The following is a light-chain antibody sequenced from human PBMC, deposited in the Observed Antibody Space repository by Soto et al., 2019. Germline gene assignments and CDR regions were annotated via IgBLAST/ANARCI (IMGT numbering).Light chain of an antibody. Sequence: AIQMTQSPSSLSASVGERVTITCRASQVIKNDLTWYQKRPGRDPKILIYVASNLQSGVPSRFSGSGSGTDFTLTISRLQTEDFATYYCLQKYNYPLTFGQGTKVDIK. V-gene: IGKV1-6*01. CDR1: QVIKND. CDR2: VAS. J-gene: IGKJ4*01. CDR3: LQKYNYPLT.